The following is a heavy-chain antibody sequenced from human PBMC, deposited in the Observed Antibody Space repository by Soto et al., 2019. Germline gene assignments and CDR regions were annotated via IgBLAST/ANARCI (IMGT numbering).Heavy chain of an antibody. D-gene: IGHD2-2*03. V-gene: IGHV3-23*01. CDR3: AKDQPDMDRPYYYYMDV. Sequence: VGSLRLSCAASGFTLSSYAMSWVRQAPGKGLEWVSAISGSGGSTYYADSVKGRFTISRDNSKNTLYLQMNSLRAEDTAVYYCAKDQPDMDRPYYYYMDVWGKGTTVTVS. CDR2: ISGSGGST. J-gene: IGHJ6*03. CDR1: GFTLSSYA.